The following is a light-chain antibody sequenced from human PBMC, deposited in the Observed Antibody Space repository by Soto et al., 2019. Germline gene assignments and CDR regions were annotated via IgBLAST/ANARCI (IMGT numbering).Light chain of an antibody. CDR1: NSNIGNNN. Sequence: QSGLTQPPSASGTPGQRVTISCSGNNSNIGNNNVYWYQQLPGTAPKLLIYSSNQRPSGVPDRISGSKSGTSASLAISGLRSEDEADYYCAAWDDSLSGYVFGTGTKVTVL. V-gene: IGLV1-47*02. J-gene: IGLJ1*01. CDR2: SSN. CDR3: AAWDDSLSGYV.